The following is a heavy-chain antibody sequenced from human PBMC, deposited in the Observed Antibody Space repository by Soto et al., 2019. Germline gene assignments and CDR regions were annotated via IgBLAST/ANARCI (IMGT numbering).Heavy chain of an antibody. CDR1: GYTYTSYY. V-gene: IGHV1-46*01. J-gene: IGHJ4*02. CDR3: ARVHGTDYDFWSGYRPPDY. Sequence: ALVKVACXGAGYTYTSYYMHWVRKKKEQGLEWMGIINPSGGSTSYAQKFQGRVTMTRDTSTSTVYMELSSLRSEDTAVYYCARVHGTDYDFWSGYRPPDYSGQGTLVTVSS. D-gene: IGHD3-3*01. CDR2: INPSGGST.